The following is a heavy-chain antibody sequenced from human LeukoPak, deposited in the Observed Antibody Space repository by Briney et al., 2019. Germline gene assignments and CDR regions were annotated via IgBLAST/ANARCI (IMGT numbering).Heavy chain of an antibody. V-gene: IGHV3-21*01. CDR1: GFTFSPNA. CDR2: ISSSSSYI. J-gene: IGHJ6*02. Sequence: GGSLRLSCVASGFTFSPNAMNWVRQAPGKGLEWVSSISSSSSYIYYADSVKGRFTISRDNAKNSLYLQMNSLRAEDTAVYYCARDRSSGSYYRNYYYGMDVWGQGTTVTVSS. D-gene: IGHD1-26*01. CDR3: ARDRSSGSYYRNYYYGMDV.